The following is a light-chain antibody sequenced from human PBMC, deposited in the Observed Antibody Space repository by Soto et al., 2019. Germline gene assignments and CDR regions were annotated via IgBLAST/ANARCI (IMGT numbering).Light chain of an antibody. CDR3: QQRSRWPPIT. J-gene: IGKJ5*01. CDR2: GAS. CDR1: QSVSSS. V-gene: IGKV3-15*01. Sequence: EIMMTQSPATLSVSPGERATLSCRASQSVSSSLAWYQQKPGQAPRLLIYGASTRATGIPARFSGSGSGTEFTLTINSLQSEDFAVYYCQQRSRWPPITFGQGTRLEIK.